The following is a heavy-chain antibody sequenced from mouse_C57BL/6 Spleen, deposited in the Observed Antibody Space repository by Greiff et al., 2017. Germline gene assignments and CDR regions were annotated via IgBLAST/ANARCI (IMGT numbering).Heavy chain of an antibody. CDR3: ARWAVITTVVAHYFDY. Sequence: QVQLQQSDAELVKPGASVKISCKVSGYTFTDHTIHWMKQRPEQGLEWIGYIYPRDGSTKYNEKFKGKATLTADKSSSTAYMQLNSLTSEDSAVYFCARWAVITTVVAHYFDYWGQGTTLTVSS. CDR2: IYPRDGST. V-gene: IGHV1-78*01. CDR1: GYTFTDHT. J-gene: IGHJ2*01. D-gene: IGHD1-1*01.